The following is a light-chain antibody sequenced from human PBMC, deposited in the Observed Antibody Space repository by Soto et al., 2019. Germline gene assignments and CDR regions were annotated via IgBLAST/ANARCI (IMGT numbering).Light chain of an antibody. Sequence: AIQMTQSPSSLSASVGDRVTITCRASQGIGNDLGWYQRKPGRAPNLLIYAASTLQSGVPSRFSGSGSDTDFTLTISSLQPEDFATYYCLQDYNYPLTFXGGTKVDIK. CDR3: LQDYNYPLT. CDR2: AAS. V-gene: IGKV1-6*02. CDR1: QGIGND. J-gene: IGKJ4*01.